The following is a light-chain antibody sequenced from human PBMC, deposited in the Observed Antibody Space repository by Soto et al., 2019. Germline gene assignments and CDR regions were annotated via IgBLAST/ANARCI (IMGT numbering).Light chain of an antibody. V-gene: IGLV2-8*01. Sequence: QPERTNPASAKGVHRRSGSITHQGTSSDVGGYNSVSWYQQHPGKAPKLMIYEVTKRPSGVPDRFSGSKSGNTASLTVSGLEAEDEADYYCSSYAGSNNLGVFGTVTKVTVL. CDR1: SSDVGGYNS. CDR3: SSYAGSNNLGV. CDR2: EVT. J-gene: IGLJ1*01.